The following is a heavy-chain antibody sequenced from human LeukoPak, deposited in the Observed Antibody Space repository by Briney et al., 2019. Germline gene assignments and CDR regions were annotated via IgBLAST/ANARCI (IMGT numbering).Heavy chain of an antibody. J-gene: IGHJ5*02. CDR2: MWYDGSNE. CDR1: GFAFSRYG. CDR3: AREHTIAATGTHWFAP. V-gene: IGHV3-33*01. Sequence: GRSLRLSCAASGFAFSRYGMHWLRQAPGTGLEWVAVMWYDGSNEAYADSVRGRFTISRDNSENRLYLQMSSLRVEDTAVYYCAREHTIAATGTHWFAPWGQGTLVTVSS. D-gene: IGHD6-13*01.